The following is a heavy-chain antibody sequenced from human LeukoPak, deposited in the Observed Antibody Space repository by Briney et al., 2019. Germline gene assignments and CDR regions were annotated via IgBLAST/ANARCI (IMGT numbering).Heavy chain of an antibody. CDR2: VSHGGST. J-gene: IGHJ5*02. CDR1: GGSFSGYY. CDR3: ARDLGHSSDQANWFDP. D-gene: IGHD6-25*01. V-gene: IGHV4-34*01. Sequence: PSETLSLTCAVYGGSFSGYYWTWIRQPPGKGLEWIGEVSHGGSTNYNPSLKSRVTISADTSKNQFSLNLHSVTAADTAVYYCARDLGHSSDQANWFDPWGQGTLVTVSS.